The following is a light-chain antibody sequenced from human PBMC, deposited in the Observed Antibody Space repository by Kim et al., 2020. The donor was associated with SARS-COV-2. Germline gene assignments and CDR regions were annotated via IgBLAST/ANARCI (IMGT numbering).Light chain of an antibody. CDR3: QSRDSGGNVL. V-gene: IGLV3-19*01. J-gene: IGLJ2*01. Sequence: ALGQTVRIKCQGDSLRSYYATWYQQRPRQAPVLVIYGRNNRPSGIPDRFSGSSSGNTASLTISGAQAEDEADFYCQSRDSGGNVLFGGGTQLTVL. CDR2: GRN. CDR1: SLRSYY.